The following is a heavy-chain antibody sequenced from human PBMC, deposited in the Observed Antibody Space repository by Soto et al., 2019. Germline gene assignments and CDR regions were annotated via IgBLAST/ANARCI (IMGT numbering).Heavy chain of an antibody. Sequence: SQTLSLTCAISGGSVSSNSAAWNWIRQSPSRGLEWLGRTYYRSKWYNDYAVSVKSRITINPDTSKNQFSLQLNSVTPEDTAVYYCARSRPTYYYDSSGYAFDCWGQGTLVTVSS. D-gene: IGHD3-22*01. CDR2: TYYRSKWYN. V-gene: IGHV6-1*01. J-gene: IGHJ4*02. CDR1: GGSVSSNSAA. CDR3: ARSRPTYYYDSSGYAFDC.